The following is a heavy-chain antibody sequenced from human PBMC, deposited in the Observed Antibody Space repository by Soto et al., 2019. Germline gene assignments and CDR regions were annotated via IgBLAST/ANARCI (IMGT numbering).Heavy chain of an antibody. D-gene: IGHD2-15*01. V-gene: IGHV4-30-4*01. Sequence: QVQLQESGPGLVKPTQTLSLTSTVSGGSISSGEYYWSWIRKPPGKGLERIGYIYYSGSTYYNPSLKSRVTIAVDTSKNQFSLKLSSVTAADTAVYYSASRGTTTYCSGGSCYARGFDYWGQGTLVTVSS. CDR3: ASRGTTTYCSGGSCYARGFDY. CDR1: GGSISSGEYY. CDR2: IYYSGST. J-gene: IGHJ4*02.